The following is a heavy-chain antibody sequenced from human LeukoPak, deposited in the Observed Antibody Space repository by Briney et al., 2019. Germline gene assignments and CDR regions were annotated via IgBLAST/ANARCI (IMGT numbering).Heavy chain of an antibody. CDR2: IRYDGSNK. J-gene: IGHJ4*02. CDR3: AKDSPAAAGSCLDY. CDR1: GLTFSSYG. Sequence: GGSLRLSCAASGLTFSSYGMHWVRQAPGKGLEWVAFIRYDGSNKYYADSVKGRFTISRDNSKNTLYLQMNSLRAEDTAVYYCAKDSPAAAGSCLDYWGQGTLVTVSS. V-gene: IGHV3-30*02. D-gene: IGHD6-13*01.